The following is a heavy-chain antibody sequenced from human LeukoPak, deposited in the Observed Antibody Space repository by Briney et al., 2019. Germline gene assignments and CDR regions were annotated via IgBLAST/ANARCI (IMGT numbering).Heavy chain of an antibody. Sequence: PSQTLSLTCAICGDSVSSNSAAWHWIRQSPARGLEWLVGTYYRSKWYNDYAVSVKRRITINPDTSKTQFSLQLNSVTPEDTAVYYCARDPSGYDFNWFDPWGQGTLVTVSS. D-gene: IGHD5-12*01. J-gene: IGHJ5*02. CDR3: ARDPSGYDFNWFDP. CDR2: TYYRSKWYN. CDR1: GDSVSSNSAA. V-gene: IGHV6-1*01.